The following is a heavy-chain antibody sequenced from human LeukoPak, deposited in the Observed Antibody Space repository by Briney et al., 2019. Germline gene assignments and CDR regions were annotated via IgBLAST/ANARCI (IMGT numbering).Heavy chain of an antibody. J-gene: IGHJ4*02. CDR3: AREILMVYAIPSFDY. D-gene: IGHD2-8*01. V-gene: IGHV3-30*04. CDR2: ISYDGSNK. CDR1: GFTFSSYA. Sequence: PGGSLRLSCAASGFTFSSYAMHWVRQAPGKGLEWVAVISYDGSNKYYADSVKGRFTISRDNSKNTLYLQMNSLRAEDTAVYYCAREILMVYAIPSFDYWGQGTLVTVSS.